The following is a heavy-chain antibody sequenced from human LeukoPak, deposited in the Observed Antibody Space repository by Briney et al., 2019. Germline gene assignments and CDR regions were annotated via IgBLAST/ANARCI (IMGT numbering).Heavy chain of an antibody. V-gene: IGHV3-69-1*02. CDR3: ARDIESDTRDY. J-gene: IGHJ4*02. Sequence: SGGSLRLSCAVSGPAFFTHNFHWVRQAPGKGLECVAFISRRGVIHYADSVKGRFTISRDNANNSLFLQMNSLRVEDTALYHCARDIESDTRDYWGQGTLVIVSS. CDR2: ISRRGVI. CDR1: GPAFFTHN.